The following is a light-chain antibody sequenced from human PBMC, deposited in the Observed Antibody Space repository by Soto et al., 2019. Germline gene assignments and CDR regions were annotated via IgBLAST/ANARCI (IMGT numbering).Light chain of an antibody. CDR3: QQYGSSLLT. CDR2: GAS. Sequence: EIVLTQAPGTLSLSPGERATLSCRASQSVSSSYLAWYQQKPGQAPRLLIDGASSRATGIPDRFSGSGSGTDFTLTISRLEPEDFAVYYCQQYGSSLLTFGGGTQVEIK. J-gene: IGKJ4*01. V-gene: IGKV3-20*01. CDR1: QSVSSSY.